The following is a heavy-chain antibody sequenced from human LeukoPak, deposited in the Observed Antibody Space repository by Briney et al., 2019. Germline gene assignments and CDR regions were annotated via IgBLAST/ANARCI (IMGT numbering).Heavy chain of an antibody. CDR2: IIPIFGTA. D-gene: IGHD1-26*01. J-gene: IGHJ4*02. Sequence: SVKVSCKASGGTFSSYAISWVRQAPGQGLEWMGRIIPIFGTANYAQKFQGRVTITTDESTSTDYMELSSLRSEDTAVYYCARGEYSGSYFVYWGQGTLVTVSS. CDR1: GGTFSSYA. CDR3: ARGEYSGSYFVY. V-gene: IGHV1-69*05.